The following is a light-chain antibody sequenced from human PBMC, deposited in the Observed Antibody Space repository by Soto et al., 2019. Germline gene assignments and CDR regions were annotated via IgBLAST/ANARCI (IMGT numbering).Light chain of an antibody. J-gene: IGLJ2*01. CDR2: RNN. CDR3: AAWDDSLSGHVV. CDR1: SSHIGSNY. Sequence: VLTQPPSASGTPGQRVTISCSGSSSHIGSNYVYWYQQLPGTAPKLLIYRNNQRPSGVPDRFSGSKSGTSASLAISGLRSEDEADYYCAAWDDSLSGHVVFGGGTKLTVL. V-gene: IGLV1-47*01.